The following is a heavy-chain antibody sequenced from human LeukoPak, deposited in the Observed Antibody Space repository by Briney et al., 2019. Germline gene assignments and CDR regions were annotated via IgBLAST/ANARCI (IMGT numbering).Heavy chain of an antibody. J-gene: IGHJ6*02. Sequence: ASVRVSCKASGGTFSSYAISWVRRAPGQGLEWMGRIIPIFGIANYAQKFQGRVTITADKSTSTAYMELSSLRSEDTAVYYCASPGRIEHGMDVWGQGTTVTVSS. CDR3: ASPGRIEHGMDV. CDR2: IIPIFGIA. CDR1: GGTFSSYA. V-gene: IGHV1-69*04. D-gene: IGHD5-18*01.